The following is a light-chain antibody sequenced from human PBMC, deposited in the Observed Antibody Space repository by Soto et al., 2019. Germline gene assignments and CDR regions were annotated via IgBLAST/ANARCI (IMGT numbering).Light chain of an antibody. Sequence: EIVLTQSPGTLSLSPGERATLSCRASQSVSSSYLAWYQQKPGQASRLLIYGASSRATGIPDGFSGSGSGTDFTLTISRLEPEDFAVYYCQQYGSSPPYTFGQGTKLEIK. CDR2: GAS. V-gene: IGKV3-20*01. CDR3: QQYGSSPPYT. J-gene: IGKJ2*01. CDR1: QSVSSSY.